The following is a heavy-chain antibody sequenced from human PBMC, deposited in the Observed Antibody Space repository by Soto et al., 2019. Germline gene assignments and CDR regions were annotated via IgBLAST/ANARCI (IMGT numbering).Heavy chain of an antibody. Sequence: QVQLVESGGGVVQPGRSLRLSCAASGFTFSSYGMHWVRQAPGKGLEWVAVISYDGSNKYYADSVKGRFTISRDNSKNTLYLQMNSLRAEDTAVYYCAKDGGRFLEWLLNYYYGMDVWGQGTTVTVSS. D-gene: IGHD3-3*01. J-gene: IGHJ6*02. V-gene: IGHV3-30*18. CDR1: GFTFSSYG. CDR3: AKDGGRFLEWLLNYYYGMDV. CDR2: ISYDGSNK.